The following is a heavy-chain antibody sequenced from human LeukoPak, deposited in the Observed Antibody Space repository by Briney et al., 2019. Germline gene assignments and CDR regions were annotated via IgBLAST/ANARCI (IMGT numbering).Heavy chain of an antibody. CDR3: ARVTGSIDY. Sequence: GGSLRLSCAASGFTFTSYDINWVRQATGQGLEWMGWMNPKSGNTGYAQKFQGRVTMTRDTSISTAYMELSSLRSEDTAVYYCARVTGSIDYWGQGTLVTVSS. J-gene: IGHJ4*02. D-gene: IGHD1-26*01. CDR1: GFTFTSYD. V-gene: IGHV1-8*01. CDR2: MNPKSGNT.